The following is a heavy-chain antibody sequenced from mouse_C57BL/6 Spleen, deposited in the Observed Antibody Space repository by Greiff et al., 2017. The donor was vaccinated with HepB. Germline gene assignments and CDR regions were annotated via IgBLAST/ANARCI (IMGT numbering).Heavy chain of an antibody. V-gene: IGHV3-6*01. CDR3: ARGPAMDY. J-gene: IGHJ4*01. CDR1: GYSITSGYY. Sequence: DVQLHDSGPVLVKPSQSLSLTCSVTGYSITSGYYWNWIRHFPGNKLEWMGYISYDGNNNYNPSLKNRISITRDTSKNQLFLKLNSVTTEDTATYYCARGPAMDYWGQGTSVTVSS. CDR2: ISYDGNN.